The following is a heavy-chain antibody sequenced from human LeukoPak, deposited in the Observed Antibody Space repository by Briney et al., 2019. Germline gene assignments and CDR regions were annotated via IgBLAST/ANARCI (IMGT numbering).Heavy chain of an antibody. CDR3: AKSQWELSFFFDY. Sequence: GGSLRLSCAASGFAFSSYAMSWVRQAPGKGLEWVSAISGSGGSTYYADSVKGRFTISRDNSKNTLYLQMNSLRAEDTAVYYCAKSQWELSFFFDYWGQGTLVTVSS. CDR2: ISGSGGST. D-gene: IGHD1-26*01. V-gene: IGHV3-23*01. CDR1: GFAFSSYA. J-gene: IGHJ4*02.